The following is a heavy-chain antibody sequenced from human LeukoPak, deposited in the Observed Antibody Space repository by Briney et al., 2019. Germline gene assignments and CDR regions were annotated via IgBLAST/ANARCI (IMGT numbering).Heavy chain of an antibody. D-gene: IGHD1-7*01. Sequence: SETLSLTCTVSGGSIGSYYWSWVRQPPGKGLEWIGFIYNSGSPNYNPSLKSRVTISVDTSKNQFSLKLSSVTAADTAVYYCARVRITGTGRVWFDPWGQGTLVTVSS. V-gene: IGHV4-59*08. CDR2: IYNSGSP. J-gene: IGHJ5*02. CDR1: GGSIGSYY. CDR3: ARVRITGTGRVWFDP.